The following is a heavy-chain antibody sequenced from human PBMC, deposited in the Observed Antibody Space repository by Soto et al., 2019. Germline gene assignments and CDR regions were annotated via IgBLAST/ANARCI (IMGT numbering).Heavy chain of an antibody. V-gene: IGHV3-23*01. D-gene: IGHD2-2*01. J-gene: IGHJ4*02. CDR2: ISGGGTT. CDR1: GFSFSIYA. CDR3: AKAAALQLAVVPASLGGYFFDS. Sequence: GGSLRLSCAASGFSFSIYAMTWVRRAPGKGLEWVSTISGGGTTYSADSVKGRFTISRDTSQNKLYLQMNSLRVEDTAVYYCAKAAALQLAVVPASLGGYFFDSWGQGTLVTVSS.